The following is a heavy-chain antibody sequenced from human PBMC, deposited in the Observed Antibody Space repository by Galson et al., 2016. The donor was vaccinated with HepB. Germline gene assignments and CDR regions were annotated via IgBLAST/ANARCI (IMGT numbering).Heavy chain of an antibody. CDR1: GGSFSGND. J-gene: IGHJ4*02. V-gene: IGHV4-34*01. CDR3: ARNIYGLGNL. Sequence: LSLTCGVYGGSFSGNDWTWIRQAPGQGLEWIGEISHVGSTNYNPSLKSRVTISVDTSKNQLSLNLRSVTAADTAVYYCARNIYGLGNLWGQGTLVTVSS. D-gene: IGHD3-10*01. CDR2: ISHVGST.